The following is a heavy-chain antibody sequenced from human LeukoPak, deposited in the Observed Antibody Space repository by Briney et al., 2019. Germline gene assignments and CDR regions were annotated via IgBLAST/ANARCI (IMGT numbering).Heavy chain of an antibody. CDR1: GGSISSSSYY. D-gene: IGHD5-18*01. Sequence: SETLSLTCTVSGGSISSSSYYWGWIRQPPGKGLEGIGSIYYSGSTYYNPSLKSRVTISVDTSKNQFSLKLSSVTAADTAVFSFARGIQLWLTLANWGKGTLVPVSS. J-gene: IGHJ4*02. CDR3: ARGIQLWLTLAN. CDR2: IYYSGST. V-gene: IGHV4-39*01.